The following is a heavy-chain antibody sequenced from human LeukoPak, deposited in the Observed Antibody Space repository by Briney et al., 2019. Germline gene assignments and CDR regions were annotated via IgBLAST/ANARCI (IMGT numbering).Heavy chain of an antibody. Sequence: SETLSLTCAVSGGSISSGGYSWSWIRQPPGKGLEWIGYIYHSGSTYYNPSLKSRVTISVDRSKNQFSLKLSSVTAADTAVYYCARVYCSSTSCYTHWFDPWGQGTLVTVSS. CDR3: ARVYCSSTSCYTHWFDP. J-gene: IGHJ5*02. D-gene: IGHD2-2*02. CDR2: IYHSGST. CDR1: GGSISSGGYS. V-gene: IGHV4-30-2*01.